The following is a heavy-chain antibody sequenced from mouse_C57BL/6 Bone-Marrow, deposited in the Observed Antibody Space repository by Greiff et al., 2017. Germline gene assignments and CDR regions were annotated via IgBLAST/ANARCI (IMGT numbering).Heavy chain of an antibody. D-gene: IGHD2-12*01. J-gene: IGHJ1*03. Sequence: QVQLQQSGPELVKPGASVKISCKASGYAFSSSWMNWVKQRPGKGLEWIGRIYPGDGDTTYNGKFKGKATLTADKSSSTAYMQLSSLTSEDSAVYFCARADSAWDFDVWGTGTTVTVSS. CDR2: IYPGDGDT. V-gene: IGHV1-82*01. CDR1: GYAFSSSW. CDR3: ARADSAWDFDV.